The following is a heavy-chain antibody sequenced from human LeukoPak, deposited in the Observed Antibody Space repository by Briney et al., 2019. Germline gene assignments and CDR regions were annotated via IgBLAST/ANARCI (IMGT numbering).Heavy chain of an antibody. J-gene: IGHJ6*03. V-gene: IGHV1-2*02. CDR1: GYTFTGYY. CDR2: INPNSGGT. CDR3: ARGGPYTYYYYYMDV. D-gene: IGHD1-1*01. Sequence: ASVKVSCKASGYTFTGYYMHWVRQAPGQGLEWMGWINPNSGGTNYAQKFQGRVTMTRDTSISTAYMELSSLRSEDTAVYYCARGGPYTYYYYYMDVWGKGTTVTISS.